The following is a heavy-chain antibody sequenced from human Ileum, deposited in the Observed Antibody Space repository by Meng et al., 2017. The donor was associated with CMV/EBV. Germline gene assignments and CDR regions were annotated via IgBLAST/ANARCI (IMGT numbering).Heavy chain of an antibody. CDR2: IHDSGST. J-gene: IGHJ4*02. CDR1: GDSTSSVYYY. V-gene: IGHV4-30-4*01. CDR3: ARVWGIAVRPLDY. Sequence: QVHRQWSGPGRVKPSQTRSLNCTASGDSTSSVYYYWSWIRQTPGKGLELIGHIHDSGSTYYNPSLQSRVTISVDTSKNQFSLKLSSVTAADTAVYYCARVWGIAVRPLDYWGQGTLVTVSS. D-gene: IGHD6-6*01.